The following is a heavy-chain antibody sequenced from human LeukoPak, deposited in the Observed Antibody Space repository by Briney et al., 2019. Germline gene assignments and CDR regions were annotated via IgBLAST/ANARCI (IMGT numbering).Heavy chain of an antibody. V-gene: IGHV4-31*03. CDR1: GVSISSGGYY. CDR2: IYYSGST. J-gene: IGHJ5*02. Sequence: SQTLSLTCTVSGVSISSGGYYWSWIRQHPGKGLEWIGYIYYSGSTYYNPSLKSRVTISVDTSKNQFSLKLSSVTVADTAVYYCASAGFDFWSGYEGWFDPWGQGTLVTVSS. D-gene: IGHD3-3*01. CDR3: ASAGFDFWSGYEGWFDP.